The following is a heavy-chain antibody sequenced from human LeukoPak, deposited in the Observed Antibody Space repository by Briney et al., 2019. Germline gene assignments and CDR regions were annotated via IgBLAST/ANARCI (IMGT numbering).Heavy chain of an antibody. D-gene: IGHD2-15*01. J-gene: IGHJ4*02. CDR3: AKRGYCSVASCSQTPYYFDY. Sequence: GGSLRLSCAASGFTFSSYAMSWVRQAPGKGLEWVSAISGSGGSTYYADSVKGRFTMSRDNSRNTLYLQMNNLRAEDTAVYYCAKRGYCSVASCSQTPYYFDYWGQGTLVTVSS. CDR1: GFTFSSYA. CDR2: ISGSGGST. V-gene: IGHV3-23*01.